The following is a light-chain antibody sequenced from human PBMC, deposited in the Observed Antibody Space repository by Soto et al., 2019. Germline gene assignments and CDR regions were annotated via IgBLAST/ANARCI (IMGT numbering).Light chain of an antibody. V-gene: IGKV3-20*01. CDR1: QTISSTF. CDR3: QQFGLSPT. J-gene: IGKJ4*01. Sequence: EIVLTQSPGTLSLSPGERATLSCRASQTISSTFLAWYRQRPGQAPRLLIYGASSRAAGIPDRFSGSGSGTDFTLTIRRLEPEDFAVYYCQQFGLSPTFGGGTKVEIK. CDR2: GAS.